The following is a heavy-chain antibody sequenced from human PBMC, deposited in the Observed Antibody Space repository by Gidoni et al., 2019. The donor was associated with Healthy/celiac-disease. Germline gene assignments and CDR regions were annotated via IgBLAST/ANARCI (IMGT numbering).Heavy chain of an antibody. D-gene: IGHD2-2*01. CDR1: GGSFSGYY. CDR2: INHSGST. V-gene: IGHV4-34*01. J-gene: IGHJ5*02. Sequence: VLLQQWGAGLLTPSEPLSLTCVVYGGSFSGYYWSWIRQPPGKGLEWIGEINHSGSTNYDPCLKSRVTISVDTSKNQFSLKLSSVTAADTAVYYCARGIVVVPAAKIGWFDPWGQGTLVTVSS. CDR3: ARGIVVVPAAKIGWFDP.